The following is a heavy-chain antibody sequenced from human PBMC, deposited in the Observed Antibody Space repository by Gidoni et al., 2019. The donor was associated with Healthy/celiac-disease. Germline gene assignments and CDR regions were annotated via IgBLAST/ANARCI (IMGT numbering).Heavy chain of an antibody. CDR3: ARDRVPYDYVWGSYRFYGMDV. J-gene: IGHJ6*02. D-gene: IGHD3-16*02. CDR1: GLAFSSYE. CDR2: ISSIGSTI. V-gene: IGHV3-48*03. Sequence: EVQLVESGGGLVQPGGSLRLSCVASGLAFSSYEMHWVRQAPGKGLGLVSYISSIGSTIYYADSVKGRFTISRDNAKNSLYLQMNSLRAEDTAVYYCARDRVPYDYVWGSYRFYGMDVWGQGTTVTVSS.